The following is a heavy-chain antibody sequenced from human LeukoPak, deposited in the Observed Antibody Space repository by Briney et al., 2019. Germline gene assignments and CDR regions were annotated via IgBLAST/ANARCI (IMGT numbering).Heavy chain of an antibody. Sequence: ASVKVSCTASGYTFTTYEINWVRQAPGQGLEWIGRINPNLGNTDYAQKFQGRVAITRNTSISIAYMELRTLRSEDTGGFYWARDGTYVYSCFVDVSGQGTTGIVS. CDR1: GYTFTTYE. CDR3: ARDGTYVYSCFVDV. V-gene: IGHV1-8*01. D-gene: IGHD1-26*01. J-gene: IGHJ6*02. CDR2: INPNLGNT.